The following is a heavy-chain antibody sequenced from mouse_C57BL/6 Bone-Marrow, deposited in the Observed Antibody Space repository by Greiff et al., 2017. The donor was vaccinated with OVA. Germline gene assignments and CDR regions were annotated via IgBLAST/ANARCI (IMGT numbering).Heavy chain of an antibody. CDR3: AKGWPRGAMDY. Sequence: EVQRVESGGGLVKPGGSLKLSCAASGFTFSDSGMHWVRQAPEKGLEWVAYISRGRSTIYSADTVKGRFNISRDNAKNTLFLQMTSLRSEDTAMNYCAKGWPRGAMDYWGQGTSVTVSS. V-gene: IGHV5-17*01. J-gene: IGHJ4*01. CDR2: ISRGRSTI. CDR1: GFTFSDSG.